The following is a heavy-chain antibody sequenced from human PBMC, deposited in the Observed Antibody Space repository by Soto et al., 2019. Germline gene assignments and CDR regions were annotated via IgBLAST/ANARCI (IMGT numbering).Heavy chain of an antibody. CDR3: VRDRSPTNSGGAGRDYFDP. CDR1: GYLFTSYC. V-gene: IGHV1-2*02. D-gene: IGHD3-10*01. CDR2: INSDTGAV. Sequence: QVHLGQSGTEVKKPGASVEVSCKASGYLFTSYCIHWVRQAPGQEIEWIGWINSDTGAVNYGSDFQGRVTKTRATSTATVYMKLTSLTSDDTAIYYCVRDRSPTNSGGAGRDYFDPWGQGTLLTVSS. J-gene: IGHJ5*02.